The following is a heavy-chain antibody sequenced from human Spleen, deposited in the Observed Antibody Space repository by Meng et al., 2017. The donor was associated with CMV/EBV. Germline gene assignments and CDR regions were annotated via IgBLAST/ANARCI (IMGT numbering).Heavy chain of an antibody. CDR3: ARVEIAVALFDY. D-gene: IGHD6-19*01. J-gene: IGHJ4*02. CDR2: IYYSGST. CDR1: GGSISSSSYY. Sequence: SETLSLTCTASGGSISSSSYYWGWVRQPPGKGLEWIGSIYYSGSTNYNPSLKSRVTISVDTSKNQFSLKLSSATAADTAVYYCARVEIAVALFDYWGQGTLVTVSS. V-gene: IGHV4-39*07.